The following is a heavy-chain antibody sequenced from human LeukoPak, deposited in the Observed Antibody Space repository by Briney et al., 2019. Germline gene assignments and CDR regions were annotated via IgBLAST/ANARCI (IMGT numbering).Heavy chain of an antibody. CDR1: GYRFTSYW. CDR2: IYPGDSDT. J-gene: IGHJ3*02. Sequence: GESLKISCVGSGYRFTSYWIGWVRQMPGKGLEYMGIIYPGDSDTRYSPSFQGQVTISADKSISTAYPQWSSLQASDTAMYYCATGYGSGRGAFDIWGQGTMVTISS. V-gene: IGHV5-51*01. D-gene: IGHD6-19*01. CDR3: ATGYGSGRGAFDI.